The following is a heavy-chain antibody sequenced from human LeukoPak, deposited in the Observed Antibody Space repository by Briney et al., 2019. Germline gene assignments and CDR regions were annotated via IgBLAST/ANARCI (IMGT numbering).Heavy chain of an antibody. CDR3: AGDGVVGATIRDWFDP. CDR2: IYYSGST. V-gene: IGHV4-39*01. CDR1: GGSISSSSYY. J-gene: IGHJ5*02. D-gene: IGHD1-26*01. Sequence: PSETLSLTCTVSGGSISSSSYYWGWIRQPPGKGLEWIGSIYYSGSTYYNPSLKSRVTISVDTSKNQFSLKLSSVTAADTAVYYCAGDGVVGATIRDWFDPWGQGTLVTVSS.